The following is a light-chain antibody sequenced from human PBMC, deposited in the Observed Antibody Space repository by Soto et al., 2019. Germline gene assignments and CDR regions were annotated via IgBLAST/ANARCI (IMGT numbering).Light chain of an antibody. CDR2: SAS. Sequence: IQLTQSPSSLSASVGDRATIXXRASQDIAVYLAWYQQKPGEAPKMXIYSASTLYGGVPSRFSGSGSGTDFALTITSLQAEDFATYYCQQLRMYPSTFGEGTKVDIK. CDR3: QQLRMYPST. V-gene: IGKV1-9*01. J-gene: IGKJ4*01. CDR1: QDIAVY.